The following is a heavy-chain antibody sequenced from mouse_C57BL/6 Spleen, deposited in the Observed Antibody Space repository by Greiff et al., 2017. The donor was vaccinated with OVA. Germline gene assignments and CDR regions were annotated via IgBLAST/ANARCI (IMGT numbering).Heavy chain of an antibody. D-gene: IGHD1-1*01. CDR3: ARFSYGSSYVGYVDV. Sequence: VQLQQPGAELVRPGSSVKLSCKASGYTFTSYWMHWVKQRPNQGLEWIGNIDPSDSETHYNQKFKDKATLTVDKSSSTAYMQLSSLTSEDSAVYYCARFSYGSSYVGYVDVWGTGTTVTVSS. V-gene: IGHV1-52*01. CDR1: GYTFTSYW. J-gene: IGHJ1*03. CDR2: IDPSDSET.